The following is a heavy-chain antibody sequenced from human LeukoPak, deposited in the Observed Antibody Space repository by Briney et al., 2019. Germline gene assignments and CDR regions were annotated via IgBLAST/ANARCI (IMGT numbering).Heavy chain of an antibody. Sequence: ASVKVSCKASGYTFTSYAVNWVRQAPGQGLEWMGWINTNTGNPTYAQGFTGRFVFSLDTSVSTAYLQISSLKAEDTAVYYCARDSKTDWGDHYRYWGQGTLVTVSS. J-gene: IGHJ4*02. V-gene: IGHV7-4-1*02. CDR1: GYTFTSYA. CDR3: ARDSKTDWGDHYRY. CDR2: INTNTGNP. D-gene: IGHD3-16*01.